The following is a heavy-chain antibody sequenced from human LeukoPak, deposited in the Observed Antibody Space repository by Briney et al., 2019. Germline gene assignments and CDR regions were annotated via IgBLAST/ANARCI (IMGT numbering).Heavy chain of an antibody. CDR1: GGSFNGYY. CDR3: ARVSPGDFWNTYYTNFDY. D-gene: IGHD3-3*01. CDR2: INHRGST. V-gene: IGHV4-34*01. Sequence: PSETLSLTCAVYGGSFNGYYWSWIRQAPGKGLEWIGEINHRGSTNYNPSLKSRVTISVDTSKNQFSLKLSSVTAADTAVYYCARVSPGDFWNTYYTNFDYWGQGTLVTVSS. J-gene: IGHJ4*02.